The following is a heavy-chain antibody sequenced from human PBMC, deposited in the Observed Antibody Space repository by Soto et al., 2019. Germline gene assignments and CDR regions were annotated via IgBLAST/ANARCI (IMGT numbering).Heavy chain of an antibody. CDR3: AKRSGGFSEFDY. J-gene: IGHJ4*02. CDR2: VDYTGGNT. Sequence: EVQLLESGGGLVQPGGSLRLSCAASGFTFSGFAMNWVRQPPGKGLEWVSGVDYTGGNTSYAASVKGRFTISRDNSKNMVYLELNSLRAEDTAVYYCAKRSGGFSEFDYWGQGTLVIVSS. V-gene: IGHV3-23*01. CDR1: GFTFSGFA. D-gene: IGHD5-12*01.